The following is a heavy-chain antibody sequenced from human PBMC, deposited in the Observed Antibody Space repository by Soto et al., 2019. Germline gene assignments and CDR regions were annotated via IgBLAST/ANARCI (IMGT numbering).Heavy chain of an antibody. CDR2: INSAGRNI. V-gene: IGHV3-74*01. CDR3: VRASDPGAY. J-gene: IGHJ4*02. CDR1: GFTFTTYW. Sequence: EVQLVESGGGLVQPGGSLRLSCAASGFTFTTYWMHWVRQAPGKGLVWVSRINSAGRNIRYADSVKGRFTISRDNAKNTLYLQMNSLRADDTAAYYSVRASDPGAYWGQGTLVTGSS.